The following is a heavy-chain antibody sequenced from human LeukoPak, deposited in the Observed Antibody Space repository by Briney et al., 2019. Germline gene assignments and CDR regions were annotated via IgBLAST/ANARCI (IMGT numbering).Heavy chain of an antibody. V-gene: IGHV4-34*01. CDR1: GGSFSGYY. J-gene: IGHJ4*02. CDR2: INHSGST. Sequence: SETLSLTCAVYGGSFSGYYWSWIRQPPGKGLEWIGEINHSGSTNYNPSLRSRVTISVDTSKNQFSLKLSSVTAADTAVYYCARGRPVDYWGQGTLVTVSS. CDR3: ARGRPVDY.